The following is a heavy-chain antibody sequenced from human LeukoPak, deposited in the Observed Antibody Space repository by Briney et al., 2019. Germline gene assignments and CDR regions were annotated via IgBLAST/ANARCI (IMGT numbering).Heavy chain of an antibody. CDR2: IKQDGSEK. CDR3: ARGVDSLRYFDWFLYYFDY. V-gene: IGHV3-7*03. D-gene: IGHD3-9*01. CDR1: GFTFSSYW. Sequence: GGSLRLSCAASGFTFSSYWMSWVRQAPGKGPEWVANIKQDGSEKYYVDSVKGRFTISRDNAKNSLYLQMNSLRAEDTAVYYCARGVDSLRYFDWFLYYFDYWGQGTLVTVSS. J-gene: IGHJ4*02.